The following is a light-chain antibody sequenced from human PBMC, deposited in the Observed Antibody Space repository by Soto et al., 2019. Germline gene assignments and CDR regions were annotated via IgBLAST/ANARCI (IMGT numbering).Light chain of an antibody. CDR1: SSNFGANT. J-gene: IGLJ1*01. CDR2: SNI. V-gene: IGLV1-44*01. Sequence: SVLTQPPSASGTPGQRVTISCSGSSSNFGANTVNWYQQLPGTAPKLLIYSNIQRPSGVPDRFSGSKSGTSASLAISGLQSEDEADYYCAAWDDSLKGYVSGAGTKVTVL. CDR3: AAWDDSLKGYV.